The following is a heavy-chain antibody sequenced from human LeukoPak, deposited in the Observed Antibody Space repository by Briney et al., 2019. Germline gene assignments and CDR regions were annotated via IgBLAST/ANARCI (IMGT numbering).Heavy chain of an antibody. D-gene: IGHD3-22*01. Sequence: GGSLRLSCAASGFTFSNAWMTWVRQAPGKGLEWVGRIKSKTDGGTTDYAAPVKGRFTISRDDSKNTLYLQMNSLRAEDTAVYYCAKPREAVVVITYFDYWGQGTLVTVSS. V-gene: IGHV3-15*01. CDR1: GFTFSNAW. CDR3: AKPREAVVVITYFDY. J-gene: IGHJ4*02. CDR2: IKSKTDGGTT.